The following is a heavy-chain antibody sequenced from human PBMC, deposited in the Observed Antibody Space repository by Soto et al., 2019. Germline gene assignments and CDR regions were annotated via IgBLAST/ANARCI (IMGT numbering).Heavy chain of an antibody. CDR2: VIPIFGTA. D-gene: IGHD3-10*01. V-gene: IGHV1-69*13. CDR3: ARGRGVWFGDLLIPVTGDDPFDI. J-gene: IGHJ3*02. Sequence: SVKVSCNASGGTFSSYAISWVRQAPGQGLEWMGGVIPIFGTANYAQKVPGRVTITGDEATSTGYMELSSLRSEYTAVYYCARGRGVWFGDLLIPVTGDDPFDISGPGTMVPVS. CDR1: GGTFSSYA.